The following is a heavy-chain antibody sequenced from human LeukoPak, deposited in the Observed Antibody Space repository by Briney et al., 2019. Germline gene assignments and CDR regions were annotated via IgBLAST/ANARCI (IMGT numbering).Heavy chain of an antibody. CDR3: TTEYFGGFEY. D-gene: IGHD3-16*01. J-gene: IGHJ4*02. Sequence: GGSLRLSCVASTFTKAWMNWVRQAPGKGLEWVGRAKNRGDGRTTDYAAPVKGRFTISRDDPKRTVYLQMNSLKTEDTAVYFCTTEYFGGFEYWGQGTLVTVSS. V-gene: IGHV3-15*07. CDR1: TFTKAW. CDR2: AKNRGDGRTT.